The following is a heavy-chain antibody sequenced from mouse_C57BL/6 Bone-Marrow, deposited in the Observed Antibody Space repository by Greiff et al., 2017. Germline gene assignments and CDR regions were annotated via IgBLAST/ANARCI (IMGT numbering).Heavy chain of an antibody. D-gene: IGHD2-1*01. CDR1: GFTIKDDY. V-gene: IGHV14-4*01. CDR2: IDPENGDT. Sequence: EVQLQQSGAEFVRPGASVKLSCTASGFTIKDDYMYWVKQRPEQGLEWIGWIDPENGDTEYASKFQGKVTITADTSSNTAYLQLSSLTSEDTAVYYCTPIYYDAMDYWGQGTSVTVSS. J-gene: IGHJ4*01. CDR3: TPIYYDAMDY.